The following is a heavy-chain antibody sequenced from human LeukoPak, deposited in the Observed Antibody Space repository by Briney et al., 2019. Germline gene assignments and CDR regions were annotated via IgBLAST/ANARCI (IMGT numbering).Heavy chain of an antibody. CDR3: ARDCSGGSCYFAFDY. Sequence: GGSLRLSCAASGFTFSSYSMNWVRQAPGKGLEWVSSISSSSSYIYYADSVKGRFTISRDNAKNSLYLQTNSLRAEDTAVYYCARDCSGGSCYFAFDYWGQGTLVTVSS. CDR1: GFTFSSYS. J-gene: IGHJ4*02. V-gene: IGHV3-21*01. D-gene: IGHD2-15*01. CDR2: ISSSSSYI.